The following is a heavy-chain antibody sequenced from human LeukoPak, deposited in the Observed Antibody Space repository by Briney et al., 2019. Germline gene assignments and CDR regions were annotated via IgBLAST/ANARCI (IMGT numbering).Heavy chain of an antibody. CDR3: ARRRGSYHMYYFDY. CDR2: IYYSGST. CDR1: GGSISSSSYY. D-gene: IGHD1-26*01. Sequence: PSETLSLTCTVSGGSISSSSYYWGWVRQPPGKGLEWIGSIYYSGSTYYNPSLKSRVTISVDTSKNQFSLKLSSVTAADTAVYYCARRRGSYHMYYFDYWGQGTLVTVSS. V-gene: IGHV4-39*01. J-gene: IGHJ4*02.